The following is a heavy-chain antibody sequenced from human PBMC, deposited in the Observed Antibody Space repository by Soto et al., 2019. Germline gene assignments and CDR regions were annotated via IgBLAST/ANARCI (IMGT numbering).Heavy chain of an antibody. D-gene: IGHD3-22*01. Sequence: SETLSLTYAVYGGSFRGYYWSWIRQPPGKGLEWIGEINHRGTTKYNPSLKSRFTISRDNAKNSLYLQMNSLRDEDTAVYYCARDWGVYDSDIRTHIPHLDSWGQGTLVTVSS. CDR2: INHRGTT. CDR3: ARDWGVYDSDIRTHIPHLDS. CDR1: GGSFRGYY. V-gene: IGHV4-34*01. J-gene: IGHJ4*02.